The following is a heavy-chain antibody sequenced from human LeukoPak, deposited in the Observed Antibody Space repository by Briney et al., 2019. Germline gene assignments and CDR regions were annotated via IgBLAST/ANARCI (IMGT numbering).Heavy chain of an antibody. CDR1: GGTFSSYA. Sequence: ASVKVSCKASGGTFSSYAISWVRQAPGQGLEWMGGIIPIFGTANYAQKFQGRVTITADESTSTAYMELSSLRSEDTAVYYCARKRDYYGSYDAFDIWGQGTMVTVSS. CDR2: IIPIFGTA. D-gene: IGHD3-10*01. V-gene: IGHV1-69*13. CDR3: ARKRDYYGSYDAFDI. J-gene: IGHJ3*02.